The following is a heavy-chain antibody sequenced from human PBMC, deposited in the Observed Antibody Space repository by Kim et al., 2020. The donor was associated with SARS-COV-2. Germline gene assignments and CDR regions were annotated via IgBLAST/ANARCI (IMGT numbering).Heavy chain of an antibody. D-gene: IGHD3-22*01. V-gene: IGHV1-69*13. CDR1: GGTFSSYA. CDR2: IIPIFGTA. J-gene: IGHJ6*02. Sequence: SVKVSCKASGGTFSSYAISWVRQAPGQGLEWMGGIIPIFGTANYAQKFQGRVTITADESTSTAYMELSSLRSEDTAVYYCARARGDYDSSGYYGGGYYYYGMGIWGQGTTVTVSS. CDR3: ARARGDYDSSGYYGGGYYYYGMGI.